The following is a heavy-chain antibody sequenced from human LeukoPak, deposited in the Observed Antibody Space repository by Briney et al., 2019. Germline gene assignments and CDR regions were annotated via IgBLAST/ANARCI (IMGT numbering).Heavy chain of an antibody. CDR2: IYHSGST. J-gene: IGHJ4*02. CDR1: GGSITSGNW. Sequence: SGTLSLTCAVSGGSITSGNWWSWVRQPPGKGLEWIGEIYHSGSTNYNPSLKSRVTISVDKSKNQFSLILNSVTAADTAVYYCTTDPDYMIGVYFDFWGQGTLATVSS. CDR3: TTDPDYMIGVYFDF. D-gene: IGHD3-10*01. V-gene: IGHV4-4*02.